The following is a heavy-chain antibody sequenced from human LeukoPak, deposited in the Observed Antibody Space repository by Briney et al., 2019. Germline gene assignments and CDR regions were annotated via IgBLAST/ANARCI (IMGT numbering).Heavy chain of an antibody. CDR3: AKDLGSGWYYFDC. D-gene: IGHD6-19*01. V-gene: IGHV3-23*01. J-gene: IGHJ4*02. Sequence: GGSLRLSCAPSGFTFSSYSMNWVRQAPGKGLEWVSSISNNGGSTYYYADSVKGRFTISRDNSKNTLFLQMNSLRAEDTAVYYCAKDLGSGWYYFDCWGQGTLITVSS. CDR2: ISNNGGST. CDR1: GFTFSSYS.